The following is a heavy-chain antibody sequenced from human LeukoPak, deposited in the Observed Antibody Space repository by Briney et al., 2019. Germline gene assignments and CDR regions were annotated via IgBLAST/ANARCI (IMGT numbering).Heavy chain of an antibody. CDR1: GASISSSY. CDR3: ARGYFGSRGYSNPFDS. V-gene: IGHV4-59*01. D-gene: IGHD3-22*01. Sequence: PSETLSLTCTVSGASISSSYWSWIRQSPGKGLEWIGYIYHTGSTNYNPSLESRVTISVDTSKNQFSLKLTSVTAADTALYYCARGYFGSRGYSNPFDSWGQGALVTVSS. J-gene: IGHJ4*02. CDR2: IYHTGST.